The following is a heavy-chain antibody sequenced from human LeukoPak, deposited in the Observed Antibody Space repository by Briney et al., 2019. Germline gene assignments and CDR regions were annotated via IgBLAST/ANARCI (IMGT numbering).Heavy chain of an antibody. J-gene: IGHJ5*02. V-gene: IGHV1-2*02. D-gene: IGHD5-18*01. CDR1: GYTFTGYY. CDR2: INPNSGGT. CDR3: VRGSAMVTTYRGGNWFDP. Sequence: GASVKVSCKASGYTFTGYYMHWVRQAPGQGHEWMGWINPNSGGTNYAQKFQGRVTMTRDTSISTAYMELSRLRSDDTAVYYYVRGSAMVTTYRGGNWFDPWGQGTLVTVSS.